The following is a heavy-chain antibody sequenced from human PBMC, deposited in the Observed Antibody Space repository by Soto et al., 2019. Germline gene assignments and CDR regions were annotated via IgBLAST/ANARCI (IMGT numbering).Heavy chain of an antibody. D-gene: IGHD6-19*01. V-gene: IGHV3-21*01. J-gene: IGHJ1*01. Sequence: GGSLRLSCAASGFTFGSYSMNWVRQAPGKGLEWVSSISSSSSYIYYADSVKGRFTISRDNSKNTLYLQMNSPRAEDTAVYYCARDAVAGPAEYFQHWGQGTLVTVSS. CDR2: ISSSSSYI. CDR3: ARDAVAGPAEYFQH. CDR1: GFTFGSYS.